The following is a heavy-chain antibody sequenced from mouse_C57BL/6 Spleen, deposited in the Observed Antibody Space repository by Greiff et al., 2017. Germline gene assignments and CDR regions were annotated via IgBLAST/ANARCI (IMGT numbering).Heavy chain of an antibody. CDR1: GYSITSGYY. V-gene: IGHV3-6*01. D-gene: IGHD2-5*01. CDR2: ISYDGSN. CDR3: AREYSNYDY. Sequence: EVKLMESGPGLVKPSQSLSLTCSVTGYSITSGYYWNWIRQFPGNKLEWMGYISYDGSNNYNPSLKNRISITRDTSKNQFFLKLNSVTTEDTATYYCAREYSNYDYWGQGTTLTVSS. J-gene: IGHJ2*01.